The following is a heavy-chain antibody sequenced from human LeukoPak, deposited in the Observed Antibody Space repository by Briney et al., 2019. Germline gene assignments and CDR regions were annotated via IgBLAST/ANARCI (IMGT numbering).Heavy chain of an antibody. CDR1: GGSISSYY. CDR2: IYYNGST. V-gene: IGHV4-59*01. CDR3: ARGMIRGVILPYYMDV. J-gene: IGHJ6*03. D-gene: IGHD3-10*01. Sequence: PSETLSLTCTVSGGSISSYYWSWIRQPPGKGLEWIGYIYYNGSTNYNPSLKTRVTISVDTSKNQFSLKLSSVTAADTAVYYCARGMIRGVILPYYMDVWGKGTTVTISS.